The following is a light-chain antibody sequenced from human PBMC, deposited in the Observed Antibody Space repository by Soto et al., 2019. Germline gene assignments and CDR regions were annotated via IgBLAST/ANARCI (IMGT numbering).Light chain of an antibody. CDR1: QSVSSSY. J-gene: IGKJ4*01. CDR2: GAS. CDR3: QQANSFPLT. V-gene: IGKV3-20*01. Sequence: EIVLTQSPGTLSLSPGERATLSCRASQSVSSSYLAWYQQKPGQAPRLLIYGASSRATGIPDRFSGSGSGTDFILTISNLQPEDFATYFCQQANSFPLTFGGGTRVEI.